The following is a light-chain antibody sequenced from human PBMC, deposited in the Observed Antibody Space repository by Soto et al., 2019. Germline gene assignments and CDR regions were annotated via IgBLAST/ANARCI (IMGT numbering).Light chain of an antibody. Sequence: EIVMTQSPGTLSVSPGERATLSCRASQSVSRNLAWYQQKPGQAPRLLIYGAFTRATGIPARFSGSGSGTEFTLTISSLQSEDFAVYYCHQYNNWPPYTFGQGTKLEIK. V-gene: IGKV3-15*01. CDR2: GAF. J-gene: IGKJ2*01. CDR1: QSVSRN. CDR3: HQYNNWPPYT.